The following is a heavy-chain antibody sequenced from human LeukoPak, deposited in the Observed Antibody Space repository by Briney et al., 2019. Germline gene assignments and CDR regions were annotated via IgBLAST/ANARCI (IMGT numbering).Heavy chain of an antibody. CDR2: IKSKTDGGTT. Sequence: RTGGSLRLSCAASGFTFSNPWMSWVRQAPGKGLEWVGRIKSKTDGGTTEYAAAVQGRFTISRDDSKNTPYLQMNSLKTEDTAVYYCTTDDAGRGSYRSPRYYFDYWGQGTLVTVSS. CDR3: TTDDAGRGSYRSPRYYFDY. CDR1: GFTFSNPW. D-gene: IGHD3-16*02. V-gene: IGHV3-15*01. J-gene: IGHJ4*02.